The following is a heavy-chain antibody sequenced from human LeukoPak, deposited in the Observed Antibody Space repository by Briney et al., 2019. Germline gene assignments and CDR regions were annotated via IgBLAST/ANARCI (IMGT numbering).Heavy chain of an antibody. Sequence: GGSLRLSCAASGFTVSSNYMSWVRQAPGKGLEWVSVIYSGGSTYYADSVKGRFTISRDNSKNTLYLQMNSLRAEDTAVYYCARDFGGSYRDYFDYWGQGTLVTVSS. J-gene: IGHJ4*02. V-gene: IGHV3-66*01. CDR1: GFTVSSNY. CDR3: ARDFGGSYRDYFDY. CDR2: IYSGGST. D-gene: IGHD1-26*01.